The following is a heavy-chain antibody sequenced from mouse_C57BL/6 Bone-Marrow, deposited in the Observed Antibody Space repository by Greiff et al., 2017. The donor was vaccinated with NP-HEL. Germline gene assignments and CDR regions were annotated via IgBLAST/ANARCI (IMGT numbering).Heavy chain of an antibody. CDR1: GYTFTSYW. D-gene: IGHD2-4*01. Sequence: VKLQQPGAELVKPGASVTMSCKASGYTFTSYWITWVKQRPGQGLEWIGDIYPGGGSTNYIEKFKSKATLTVDSSSSASYILHSILTSDDSAVYCCASDNDDVPLAYWGQGTLVTVSA. CDR3: ASDNDDVPLAY. CDR2: IYPGGGST. V-gene: IGHV1-55*01. J-gene: IGHJ3*01.